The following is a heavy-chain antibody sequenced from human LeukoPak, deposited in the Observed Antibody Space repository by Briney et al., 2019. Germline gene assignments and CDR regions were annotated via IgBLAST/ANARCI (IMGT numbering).Heavy chain of an antibody. CDR1: GFTVSSNY. CDR3: ARESGYSSGWYEGYFDY. J-gene: IGHJ4*02. CDR2: IYSGGST. V-gene: IGHV3-53*01. D-gene: IGHD6-19*01. Sequence: GGSLRLSCAASGFTVSSNYMSWVRQAPGKGLEWVSVIYSGGSTYYADSVKGRFTISRDNSKNTLYLQLNSLRAEDTAVYYCARESGYSSGWYEGYFDYWGQGTLVTVSS.